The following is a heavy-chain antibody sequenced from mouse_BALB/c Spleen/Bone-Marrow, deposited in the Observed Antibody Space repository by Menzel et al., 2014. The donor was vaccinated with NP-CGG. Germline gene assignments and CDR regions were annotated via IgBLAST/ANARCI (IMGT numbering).Heavy chain of an antibody. CDR1: GYTFTSYY. V-gene: IGHV1S56*01. D-gene: IGHD1-1*01. CDR3: ARGDYYYGSSRAWFAY. CDR2: IYPGDDST. J-gene: IGHJ3*01. Sequence: VHLVESGPELVKPGASVKMSCKASGYTFTSYYIHWVKQRPGQGLVWIGWIYPGDDSTKYNEKFKGKTTLTADKSSSTAYMLLSSLTSEDSAVYFCARGDYYYGSSRAWFAYWGQGTLVTVSA.